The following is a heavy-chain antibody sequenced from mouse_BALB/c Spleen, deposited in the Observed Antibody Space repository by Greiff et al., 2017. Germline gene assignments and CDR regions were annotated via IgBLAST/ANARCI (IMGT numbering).Heavy chain of an antibody. J-gene: IGHJ3*01. CDR1: GDSITSGY. D-gene: IGHD1-2*01. Sequence: EVQLQQSGPSLVKPSQTLSLTCSVTGDSITSGYWNWIRKFPGNKLEYMGYISYSGSTYYNPSLKSRISITRDTSKNQYYLQLNSVTTEDTATYYCARFITTAVGCAYWGQGTLVTVSA. V-gene: IGHV3-8*02. CDR3: ARFITTAVGCAY. CDR2: ISYSGST.